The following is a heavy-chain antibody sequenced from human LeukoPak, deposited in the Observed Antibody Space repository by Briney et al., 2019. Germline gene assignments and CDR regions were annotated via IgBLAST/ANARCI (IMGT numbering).Heavy chain of an antibody. D-gene: IGHD2-15*01. V-gene: IGHV3-48*03. CDR1: GFTFSSYE. J-gene: IGHJ4*02. Sequence: PGGSLRLSCAASGFTFSSYEMNWARQAPGKGLEWVSYISSSGSTIYYAESVKGRFTISRDNSKNTVYLQMNSLRVEDTAVYYCVKRQCSGGSCYFIDYWGQGTLVTVSS. CDR3: VKRQCSGGSCYFIDY. CDR2: ISSSGSTI.